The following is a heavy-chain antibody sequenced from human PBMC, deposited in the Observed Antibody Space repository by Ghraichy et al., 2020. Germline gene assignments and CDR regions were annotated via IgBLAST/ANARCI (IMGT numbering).Heavy chain of an antibody. CDR3: ARGDCSSTSCYMVGYNGVDV. D-gene: IGHD2-2*02. Sequence: ASVKVSCKASGYTFFDYGISWVRQAPGQGLEWMGWISGYNGNTKYAQKLQGRVTMTTDTSTSTAYMELRSLRSDDTAEYYCARGDCSSTSCYMVGYNGVDVWGQGTTVTVSS. J-gene: IGHJ6*02. CDR2: ISGYNGNT. CDR1: GYTFFDYG. V-gene: IGHV1-18*04.